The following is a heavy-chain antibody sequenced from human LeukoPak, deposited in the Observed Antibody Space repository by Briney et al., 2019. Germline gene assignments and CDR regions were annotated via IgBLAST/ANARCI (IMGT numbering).Heavy chain of an antibody. J-gene: IGHJ4*02. D-gene: IGHD5-12*01. V-gene: IGHV3-7*01. Sequence: GRTLRLSCAPSGVTSSIYWITWVCDAPGEGQERVAQINQDGSKEYYMDSVKARFTNSRDNAKDSLSLQRNSLRAEDTAVYYCVRDGGVSGYDLRDYGGQGTWVSVS. CDR1: GVTSSIYW. CDR2: INQDGSKE. CDR3: VRDGGVSGYDLRDY.